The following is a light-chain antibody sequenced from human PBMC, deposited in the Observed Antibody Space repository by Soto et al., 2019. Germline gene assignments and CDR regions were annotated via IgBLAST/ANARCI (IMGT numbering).Light chain of an antibody. CDR3: ASFRSGTILV. Sequence: QSVLTQPASVSGSPGHSVTISCTGPRXDIGDSNFISWYQHSPGKAPRLLIYEVNNRPSGVSKRFSGSKAGNTASLTISGLLDDDEADYFCASFRSGTILVFGSGTKVTVL. J-gene: IGLJ1*01. CDR1: RXDIGDSNF. V-gene: IGLV2-14*01. CDR2: EVN.